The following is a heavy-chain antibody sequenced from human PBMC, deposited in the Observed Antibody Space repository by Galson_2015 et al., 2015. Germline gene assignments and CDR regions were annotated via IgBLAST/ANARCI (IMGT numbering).Heavy chain of an antibody. D-gene: IGHD2-15*01. CDR2: ISYDGSNK. J-gene: IGHJ4*02. CDR1: GFTFSSYA. V-gene: IGHV3-30-3*01. Sequence: SLRLSCAASGFTFSSYAMHWVRQAPGKGLEWVAVISYDGSNKYYADSVKGRFTISRDNSKNTLYPQMNSLKAEDTAVYFCARDSAVVARYSFDYWGQGTLVTVSS. CDR3: ARDSAVVARYSFDY.